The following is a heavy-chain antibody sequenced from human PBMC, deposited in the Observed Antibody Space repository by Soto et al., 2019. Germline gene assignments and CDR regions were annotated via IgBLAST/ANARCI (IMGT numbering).Heavy chain of an antibody. Sequence: GASVKVSCKTSGYSFTGYYIHWIRQAPGQGLEWMGWINPNSGDSNYSQEFQGRVTMTSDTSITTAYMHLTRLRSDDTAVYYCARREQWLENFDFWGQGPLVTLSS. J-gene: IGHJ4*02. V-gene: IGHV1-2*02. CDR2: INPNSGDS. CDR3: ARREQWLENFDF. CDR1: GYSFTGYY. D-gene: IGHD6-19*01.